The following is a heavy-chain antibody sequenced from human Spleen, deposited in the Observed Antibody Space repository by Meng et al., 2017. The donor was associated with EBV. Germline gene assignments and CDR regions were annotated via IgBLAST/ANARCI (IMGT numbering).Heavy chain of an antibody. D-gene: IGHD1-26*01. V-gene: IGHV1-18*01. CDR3: ARDPDPHSGSFLDV. CDR2: ISALNVDY. J-gene: IGHJ4*02. CDR1: GYSFSTYG. Sequence: QVPLVQSGAEVTRPGASVTVPCKASGYSFSTYGIDWVRQAPGQGLAWMGRISALNVDYNSGERFQGRISMTIDTATNTAYMELRSLRSDDTAVYYCARDPDPHSGSFLDVWGQGTLVTVSS.